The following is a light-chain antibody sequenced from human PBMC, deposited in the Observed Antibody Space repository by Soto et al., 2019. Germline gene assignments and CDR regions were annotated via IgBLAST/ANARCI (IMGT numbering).Light chain of an antibody. V-gene: IGLV2-14*01. CDR1: SNDVGANNY. Sequence: QSALTQPASVSGSPGQSITISCTGTSNDVGANNYVSWYQRHPGKAPKILIYEAANRPSGVSNRFSGSKSGNTASLTISGLQAEDEADYFCTSYTITSTLVFGGGTQLTVL. CDR3: TSYTITSTLV. CDR2: EAA. J-gene: IGLJ2*01.